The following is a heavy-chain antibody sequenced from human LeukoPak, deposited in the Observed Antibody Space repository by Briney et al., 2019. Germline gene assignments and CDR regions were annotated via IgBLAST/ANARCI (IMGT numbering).Heavy chain of an antibody. CDR2: IYTSGST. J-gene: IGHJ1*01. V-gene: IGHV4-61*02. Sequence: SESLSLTCTVSGGSISSGSYYWSWIRQHAGKGLEWIGRIYTSGSTNYNPSLKSRVTISVDTSKNQFSLKLSSVTAADTAVYYCARDMGYYYDSSGYYPEYFQHWGQGTLVTVSS. CDR1: GGSISSGSYY. D-gene: IGHD3-22*01. CDR3: ARDMGYYYDSSGYYPEYFQH.